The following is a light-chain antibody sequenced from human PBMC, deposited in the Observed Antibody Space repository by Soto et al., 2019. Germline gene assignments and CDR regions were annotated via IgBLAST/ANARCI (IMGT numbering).Light chain of an antibody. CDR3: HQSNSTPPST. CDR2: AAS. V-gene: IGKV1-39*01. Sequence: DIQMTQSPSSLSASVGDRVTITCRASQSISSYLNWYQQKPGKAPKLLIYAASSLQSGVPSRFSGSGSGTDFTITISRLQPEDFATYYCHQSNSTPPSTFGPGTKVYIK. J-gene: IGKJ3*01. CDR1: QSISSY.